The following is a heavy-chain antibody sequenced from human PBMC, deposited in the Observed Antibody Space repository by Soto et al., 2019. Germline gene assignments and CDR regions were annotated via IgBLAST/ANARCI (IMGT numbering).Heavy chain of an antibody. CDR1: GGSIIRYY. D-gene: IGHD6-13*01. V-gene: IGHV4-59*01. CDR3: AGTYSSSYYYYGMDV. CDR2: IYYSGST. J-gene: IGHJ6*02. Sequence: PSETLSLTRTVSGGSIIRYYWSWIRQPPGKGLEWIGYIYYSGSTNYNPSLKSRVTISVDTSKNQFSLKLSSVTAADTAVYYCAGTYSSSYYYYGMDVWGQGTTVTVSS.